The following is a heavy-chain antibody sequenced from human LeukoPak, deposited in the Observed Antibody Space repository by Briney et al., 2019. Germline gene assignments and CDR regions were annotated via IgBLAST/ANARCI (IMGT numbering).Heavy chain of an antibody. J-gene: IGHJ5*02. V-gene: IGHV1-24*01. Sequence: ASVKVSCKVSGYTLTELSMHWVRQAPGKGLEWMGGFDPEDGETIYAQKFQGRVTMTEDTSTDTAYMELSSLRSEDTAVYYCATGYLQATKGFKWELLEWFDPWGQGTLVTVSS. CDR1: GYTLTELS. CDR3: ATGYLQATKGFKWELLEWFDP. D-gene: IGHD1-26*01. CDR2: FDPEDGET.